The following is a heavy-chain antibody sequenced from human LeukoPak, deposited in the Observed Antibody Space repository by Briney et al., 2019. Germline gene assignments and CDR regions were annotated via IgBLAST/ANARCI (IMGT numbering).Heavy chain of an antibody. CDR1: GGSISSYY. D-gene: IGHD6-13*01. CDR2: IYTSGST. CDR3: ARDLFVASSLFFDY. Sequence: SETLSLTCTVSGGSISSYYWRWIRQPAGKGLDCSGRIYTSGSTNYNPSLKSRGPMSVDTSKNQFSLKLSSVTAADTAVYYCARDLFVASSLFFDYWGQGTLVTVSS. V-gene: IGHV4-4*07. J-gene: IGHJ4*02.